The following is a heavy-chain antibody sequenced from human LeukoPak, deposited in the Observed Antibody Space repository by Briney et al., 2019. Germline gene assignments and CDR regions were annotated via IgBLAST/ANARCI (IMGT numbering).Heavy chain of an antibody. J-gene: IGHJ6*02. CDR2: IWYDGSNK. D-gene: IGHD3-10*01. V-gene: IGHV3-33*01. Sequence: GRSLRLSCAASGFTFSSYGMHWVRQAPGKGLEWVAVIWYDGSNKYYADSVKGRFTISRDNSKNTLYLQMNSPRAEDTAVYYCARDPFLTAAVGFEYYYGMDVWGQGTTVTVSS. CDR3: ARDPFLTAAVGFEYYYGMDV. CDR1: GFTFSSYG.